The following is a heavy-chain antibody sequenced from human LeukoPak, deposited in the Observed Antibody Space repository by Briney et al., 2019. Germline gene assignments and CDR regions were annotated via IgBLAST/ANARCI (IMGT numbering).Heavy chain of an antibody. V-gene: IGHV4-38-2*02. CDR1: GYSISSGYY. Sequence: SETLSLTCTVSGYSISSGYYWGWIRQPPGKGLEWIGSIYHSGSTYYNPSLKSRVTISVDTSKNQFSLKLSSVTAADTAVYYCARDDYGGNSADYWGQGTLVTVSS. J-gene: IGHJ4*02. D-gene: IGHD4-23*01. CDR2: IYHSGST. CDR3: ARDDYGGNSADY.